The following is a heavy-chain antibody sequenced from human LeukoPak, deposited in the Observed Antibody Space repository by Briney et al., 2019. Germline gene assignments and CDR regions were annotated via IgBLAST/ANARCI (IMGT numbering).Heavy chain of an antibody. V-gene: IGHV3-48*02. CDR1: GFTFSRYN. Sequence: GGSLRLCCAASGFTFSRYNMNWVRQAPGKGLEWVSYITSSSSTIYYADSVKGRFTISRDNAKNSLYLQMNSLRDEDTAVYYCAREYSSSSGSVSDYWGQGTLVTVSS. CDR3: AREYSSSSGSVSDY. CDR2: ITSSSSTI. D-gene: IGHD6-6*01. J-gene: IGHJ4*02.